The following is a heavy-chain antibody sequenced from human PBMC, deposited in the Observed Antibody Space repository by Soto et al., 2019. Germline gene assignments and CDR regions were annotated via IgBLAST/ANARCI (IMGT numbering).Heavy chain of an antibody. CDR1: GYTFTNYC. CDR2: IFPRDFDV. CDR3: ARLVSLLQPIDS. V-gene: IGHV5-51*01. J-gene: IGHJ5*01. Sequence: GESLKISCHTSGYTFTNYCIGLVLRMPGGGLDWLCLIFPRDFDVMYSPSFVCQVTISADRSTATDFLQWRSLEASDSPLYFCARLVSLLQPIDSCGQRTPVTVSS. D-gene: IGHD4-4*01.